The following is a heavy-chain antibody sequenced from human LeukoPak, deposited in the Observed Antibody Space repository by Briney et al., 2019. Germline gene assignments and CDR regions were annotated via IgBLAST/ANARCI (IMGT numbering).Heavy chain of an antibody. D-gene: IGHD4-17*01. Sequence: SETLSLTCTVSGGSISSGSFYWGWIRQPPGKGLEWIGSIYSSGSTYYSPSLKSPVTISVDTSKNQFSLKLSSVTAADTAVYYCARTGSTVTMLYPFDHWGQGTLVTVSS. CDR2: IYSSGST. J-gene: IGHJ4*02. CDR1: GGSISSGSFY. CDR3: ARTGSTVTMLYPFDH. V-gene: IGHV4-39*01.